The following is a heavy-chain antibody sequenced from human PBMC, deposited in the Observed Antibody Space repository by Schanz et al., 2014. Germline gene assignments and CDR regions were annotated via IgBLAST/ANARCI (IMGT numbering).Heavy chain of an antibody. CDR3: ARDGEAAAGCDY. CDR2: ISGSGGST. J-gene: IGHJ4*02. D-gene: IGHD6-13*01. CDR1: GFTFDKYA. V-gene: IGHV3-23*04. Sequence: EVQLVESGGGLVQPGKSLRLSCAASGFTFDKYAMHWVRQAPGKGLEWVSAISGSGGSTYYADSVKGRFTISRDNSKNTLYLQMKSLRAEDTAVYYCARDGEAAAGCDYWGQGTLVTVSS.